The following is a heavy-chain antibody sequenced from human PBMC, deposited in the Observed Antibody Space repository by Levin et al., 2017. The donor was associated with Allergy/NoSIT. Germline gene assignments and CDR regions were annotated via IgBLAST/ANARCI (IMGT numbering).Heavy chain of an antibody. Sequence: SQTLSLTCTVSGGSISSGDYYWSWIRQPPGKGLEWIGYIYYSGSTYYNPSLKSRVTISVDTSKNQFSLKLSSVTAADTAVYYCARGQIQLWFNYYYYGMDVWGQGTTVTVSS. V-gene: IGHV4-30-4*01. CDR1: GGSISSGDYY. J-gene: IGHJ6*02. CDR2: IYYSGST. CDR3: ARGQIQLWFNYYYYGMDV. D-gene: IGHD5-18*01.